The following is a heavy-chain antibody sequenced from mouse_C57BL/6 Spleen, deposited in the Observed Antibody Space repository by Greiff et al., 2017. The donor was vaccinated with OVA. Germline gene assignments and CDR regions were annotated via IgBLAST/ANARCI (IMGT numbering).Heavy chain of an antibody. CDR3: ASRYDYGVDY. D-gene: IGHD2-4*01. V-gene: IGHV1-50*01. CDR2: IAPSDSYS. Sequence: QVQLQQPGAELVKPGASVKLSCKASGYTFTSYWMQWVKQRPGQGLEWIGEIAPSDSYSTYNQKFKGKATLTVDTSSSPAYMQLSSLTSEDSAVYYCASRYDYGVDYWGQGTTLTVSS. J-gene: IGHJ2*01. CDR1: GYTFTSYW.